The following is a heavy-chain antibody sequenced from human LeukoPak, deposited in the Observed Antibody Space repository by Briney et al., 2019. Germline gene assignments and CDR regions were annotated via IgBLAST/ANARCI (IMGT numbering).Heavy chain of an antibody. D-gene: IGHD5-18*01. CDR3: ATIKRGNIYGDFDF. CDR2: MRDTVNT. CDR1: DVSISSHY. Sequence: SETLSLTCSVSDVSISSHYWSWLRQPPGKGLEWIAYMRDTVNTKDNPSFKSRLTLSVDTSKNQFSLRLSSVTAADSAVYYCATIKRGNIYGDFDFWGQGILVTVSS. V-gene: IGHV4-59*11. J-gene: IGHJ4*02.